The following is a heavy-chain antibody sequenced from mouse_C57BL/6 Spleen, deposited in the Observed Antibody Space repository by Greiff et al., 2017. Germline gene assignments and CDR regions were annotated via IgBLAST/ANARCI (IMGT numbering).Heavy chain of an antibody. CDR1: GFTFSDYG. CDR2: ISSGSSTI. CDR3: ATLGCAY. Sequence: EVQGVESGGGLVKPGGSLKLSCAASGFTFSDYGMNWVRQAPEKGLEWVAYISSGSSTIYYADTVKGRFTISRDNVKNTLYLQMTNLRSEDTAVYYCATLGCAYWGQGTLVTVSA. D-gene: IGHD4-1*01. V-gene: IGHV5-17*01. J-gene: IGHJ3*01.